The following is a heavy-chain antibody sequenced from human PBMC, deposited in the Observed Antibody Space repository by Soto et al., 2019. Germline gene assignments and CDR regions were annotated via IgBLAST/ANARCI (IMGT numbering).Heavy chain of an antibody. Sequence: QVQLQESGPGLVKPSQTLSLTCTVSGGSISSGGYYWSWIRQHPGKGLEWIGYIYYSGSTYYNPSLKSRVTIAVDTSKNQFSRKRSSVTAADTAVYYCARDGPPASTIVGVVSGPHYYYGMDVWGQGTTVTVSS. J-gene: IGHJ6*02. D-gene: IGHD3-3*01. CDR1: GGSISSGGYY. CDR3: ARDGPPASTIVGVVSGPHYYYGMDV. CDR2: IYYSGST. V-gene: IGHV4-31*03.